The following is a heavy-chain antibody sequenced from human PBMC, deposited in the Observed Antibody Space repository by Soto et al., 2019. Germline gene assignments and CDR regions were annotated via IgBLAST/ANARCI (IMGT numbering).Heavy chain of an antibody. CDR1: GFTFSGSA. CDR3: TTRGYSYVDY. V-gene: IGHV3-73*01. J-gene: IGHJ4*02. Sequence: PGGSLRLSCAASGFTFSGSAMHWVRQASGKGLEWVGRIRSKANSYATAYAASVKGRFTISRDDSKNTAYLQMNSLKTEDTAVYYCTTRGYSYVDYWGQGTLVTVSS. D-gene: IGHD5-18*01. CDR2: IRSKANSYAT.